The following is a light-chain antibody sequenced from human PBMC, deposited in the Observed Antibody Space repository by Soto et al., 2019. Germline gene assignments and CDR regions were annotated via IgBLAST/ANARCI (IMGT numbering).Light chain of an antibody. Sequence: QSDLTQPASVSGSPGQSITISCAGTSSDVGRYTYVSWYQQHPGKAPKLIIYDVYNRPSGVSTRFSGSKSGNTASLTISGLQAEDEADYYCTSYTSTSTPYVFGGGTKVTVL. J-gene: IGLJ1*01. CDR3: TSYTSTSTPYV. V-gene: IGLV2-14*01. CDR2: DVY. CDR1: SSDVGRYTY.